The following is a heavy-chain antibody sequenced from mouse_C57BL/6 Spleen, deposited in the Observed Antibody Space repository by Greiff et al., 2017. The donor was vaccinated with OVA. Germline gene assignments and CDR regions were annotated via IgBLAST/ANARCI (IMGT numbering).Heavy chain of an antibody. CDR2: IYPGSGST. CDR1: GYTFTSYW. D-gene: IGHD5-5*01. V-gene: IGHV1-55*01. Sequence: QVHVKHPGAELVKPGASVKMSCKASGYTFTSYWITWVKQRPGQGLEWIGDIYPGSGSTNYNEKFKSKATLTVDTSSSTAYMQLSSLTSEDSAVYYCARRDYRYYVDYWGQGTTLTVSS. J-gene: IGHJ2*01. CDR3: ARRDYRYYVDY.